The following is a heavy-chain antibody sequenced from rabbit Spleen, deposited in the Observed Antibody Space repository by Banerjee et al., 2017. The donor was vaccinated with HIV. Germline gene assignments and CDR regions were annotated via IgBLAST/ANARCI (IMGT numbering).Heavy chain of an antibody. J-gene: IGHJ3*01. Sequence: QEQLEESGGGLVQPEGSLTLTCTASGFTISSYYYMCWVRQAPGKGLEWIGCIYVGRGSTHYANWAKGRVNMYKTSSTTVTLQLTSLTAADTATYFCARNGDAGYDYLTRLDLWGPGTLVTVS. V-gene: IGHV1S45*01. CDR2: IYVGRGST. D-gene: IGHD6-1*01. CDR1: GFTISSYYY. CDR3: ARNGDAGYDYLTRLDL.